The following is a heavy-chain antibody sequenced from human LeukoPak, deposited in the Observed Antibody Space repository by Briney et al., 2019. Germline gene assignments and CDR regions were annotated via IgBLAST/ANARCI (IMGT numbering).Heavy chain of an antibody. J-gene: IGHJ5*02. CDR3: ARVRDWFDP. D-gene: IGHD4/OR15-4a*01. V-gene: IGHV4-59*06. CDR2: IWYSGFP. CDR1: GGSLSDYY. Sequence: KPSETLSLTCAVYGGSLSDYYGSWVRQPPGKGLEWVGYIWYSGFPYYTPSLKSRVTISVDTSKDQFFLKLSSVTAADTAMYYCARVRDWFDPWGQGTLVTVSS.